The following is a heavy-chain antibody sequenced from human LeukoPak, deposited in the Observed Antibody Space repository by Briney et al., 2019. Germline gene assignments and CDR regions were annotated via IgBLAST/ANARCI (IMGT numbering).Heavy chain of an antibody. Sequence: GGSLRLSCAASGFTFDDYAMPWVRQAPGKGLEWVSGISWNSGSIGYADSVKGRFTISRDNAKNSLYLQMNSLRAEDTALYYCAKDLSSSWYPYYYGMDVWGQGTTVTVSS. J-gene: IGHJ6*02. CDR1: GFTFDDYA. V-gene: IGHV3-9*01. D-gene: IGHD6-13*01. CDR3: AKDLSSSWYPYYYGMDV. CDR2: ISWNSGSI.